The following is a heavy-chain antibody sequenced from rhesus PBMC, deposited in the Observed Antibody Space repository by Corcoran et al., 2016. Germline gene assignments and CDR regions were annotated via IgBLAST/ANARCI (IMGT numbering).Heavy chain of an antibody. J-gene: IGHJ6*01. Sequence: QLQLQESGPGLVKSSETLSLTCAVSGGSISGYWWSWIRQPPGKGLEWIGRIDSSGSTASNPSLKSRVTISRDTSKNQFSLKLSSVTAADTAVYYCARDGSGFYYGLDSWGQGVVVTVSS. V-gene: IGHV4-160*01. D-gene: IGHD2-21*01. CDR2: IDSSGST. CDR3: ARDGSGFYYGLDS. CDR1: GGSISGYW.